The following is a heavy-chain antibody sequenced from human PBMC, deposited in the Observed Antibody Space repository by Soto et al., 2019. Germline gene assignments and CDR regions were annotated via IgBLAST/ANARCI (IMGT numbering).Heavy chain of an antibody. CDR2: ISGTGGST. D-gene: IGHD3-22*01. CDR1: GFIFSSYA. V-gene: IGHV3-23*01. J-gene: IGHJ4*02. CDR3: AKLGNRYYDSSATDY. Sequence: GGSLRLSCAASGFIFSSYAMSWVRQAPGEGLEWVSGISGTGGSTHYADSVKGRFTISRDNSKNTLYLQMNSLRAEDTAVYYCAKLGNRYYDSSATDYWGQGTLVTVSS.